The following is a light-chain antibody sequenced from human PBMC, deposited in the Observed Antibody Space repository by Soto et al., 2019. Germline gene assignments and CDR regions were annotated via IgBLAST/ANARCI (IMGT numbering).Light chain of an antibody. CDR1: SSNIGADFD. V-gene: IGLV1-40*01. CDR2: GDK. J-gene: IGLJ3*02. Sequence: QSVLTQPPSVSGAPGQRATISCTGSSSNIGADFDVHWYQQFQGTAPKLLIYGDKQRSSGVPDRFDGSKSGTSAYLAITGLRAEDEDDCYCQSYDSSLGVVVFGGGTKLTVL. CDR3: QSYDSSLGVVV.